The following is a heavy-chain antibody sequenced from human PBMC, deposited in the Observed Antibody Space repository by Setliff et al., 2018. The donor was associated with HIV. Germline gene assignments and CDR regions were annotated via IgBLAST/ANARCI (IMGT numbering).Heavy chain of an antibody. J-gene: IGHJ4*02. V-gene: IGHV4-61*09. D-gene: IGHD3-22*01. Sequence: SETLSLTCTVSGDSISRDFYYWNWIRQPAGKGLEWIGHIYTNGRTHYNPSLKSRVTISMDTSKNQFSLKLSSVTAADTAVYYCARIPNHSSGFDYWGQGTLVTVSS. CDR2: IYTNGRT. CDR3: ARIPNHSSGFDY. CDR1: GDSISRDFYY.